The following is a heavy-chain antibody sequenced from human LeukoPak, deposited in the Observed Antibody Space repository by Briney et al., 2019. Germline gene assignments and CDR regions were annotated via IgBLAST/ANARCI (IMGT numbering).Heavy chain of an antibody. J-gene: IGHJ4*02. CDR3: ARLPDGNIAAAGPFDY. CDR1: GGSISSSSYY. CDR2: IYYSGGT. D-gene: IGHD6-13*01. V-gene: IGHV4-39*01. Sequence: SETLSLTCTVSGGSISSSSYYWGWIRQPPGKGLEWIGSIYYSGGTYYNPSLKSRVTISVDTSKNQFSLKLSSVTAADTAVYYCARLPDGNIAAAGPFDYWGQGTLVTVSS.